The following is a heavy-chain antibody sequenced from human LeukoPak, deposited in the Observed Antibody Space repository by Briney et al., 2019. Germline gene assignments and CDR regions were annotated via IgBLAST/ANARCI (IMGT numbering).Heavy chain of an antibody. CDR3: ARDRGGLRYFDWLPTHFDY. Sequence: ASVKVSCKASGYTFTSYDINWVRQATGQGLEWMGWMNPNSGNTGYAQKFQGRVTMTTDTSTSTAYMELRSLRSDDTAVYYCARDRGGLRYFDWLPTHFDYWGQGTLVTVSS. D-gene: IGHD3-9*01. CDR1: GYTFTSYD. V-gene: IGHV1-8*01. CDR2: MNPNSGNT. J-gene: IGHJ4*02.